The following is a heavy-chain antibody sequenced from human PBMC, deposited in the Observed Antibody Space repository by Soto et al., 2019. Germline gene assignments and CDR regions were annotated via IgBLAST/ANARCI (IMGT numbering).Heavy chain of an antibody. Sequence: ASVKVSCKASGGTFSSYTISWVRQAPGQGLEWMGRIIPILGIANYAQKFQGRVTITADKSTSTAYMELSSLRSEDTAVYYCASPDSYYYDSSGTGYWGQGTLVTVSS. D-gene: IGHD3-22*01. V-gene: IGHV1-69*02. CDR1: GGTFSSYT. CDR2: IIPILGIA. J-gene: IGHJ4*02. CDR3: ASPDSYYYDSSGTGY.